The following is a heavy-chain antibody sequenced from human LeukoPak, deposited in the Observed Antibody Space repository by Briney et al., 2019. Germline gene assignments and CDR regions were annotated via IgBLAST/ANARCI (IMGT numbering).Heavy chain of an antibody. CDR1: GGSISSYY. Sequence: PSETLSLTCTVSGGSISSYYWSWIRQPAGKGLEWIGRIYTSGSTNCNPSLKSRATMSVDTSKNQFSLKLSSVTAADTAVYYCARKGPTVSWFDPWGQGALVTVSS. CDR3: ARKGPTVSWFDP. D-gene: IGHD4-11*01. J-gene: IGHJ5*02. CDR2: IYTSGST. V-gene: IGHV4-4*07.